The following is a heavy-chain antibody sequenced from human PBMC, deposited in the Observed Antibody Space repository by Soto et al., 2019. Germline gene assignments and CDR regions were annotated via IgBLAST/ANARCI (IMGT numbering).Heavy chain of an antibody. V-gene: IGHV3-48*02. CDR1: GLSFSSYS. D-gene: IGHD3-3*01. J-gene: IGHJ6*02. Sequence: GGARRLSCEGAGLSFSSYSMNWVRQAPGKGLEWVSYISSSSSTIYYADSVKGRFTISRDNAKNSLYLQMNSLRDEDTAVYYCARLLYDFWSGYYRRRGLDVWGQAATVTVSS. CDR3: ARLLYDFWSGYYRRRGLDV. CDR2: ISSSSSTI.